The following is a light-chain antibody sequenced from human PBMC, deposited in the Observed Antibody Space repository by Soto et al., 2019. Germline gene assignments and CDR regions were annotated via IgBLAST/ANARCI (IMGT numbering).Light chain of an antibody. CDR1: NSDVGSYKY. CDR2: DVS. V-gene: IGLV2-14*03. Sequence: QSVLTQPASVSGSPGQSITISCTGTNSDVGSYKYVSWFQQHPGKAPKLMIYDVSNRPSGVSNRFSGSKSGNTASLTISGLQAEDEADYYCSSYTSSSTWVFGGGTKLTVL. J-gene: IGLJ3*02. CDR3: SSYTSSSTWV.